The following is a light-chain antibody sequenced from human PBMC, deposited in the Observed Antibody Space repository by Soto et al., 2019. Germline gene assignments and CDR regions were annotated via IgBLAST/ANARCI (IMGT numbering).Light chain of an antibody. CDR1: SSDVGSYNL. J-gene: IGLJ3*02. V-gene: IGLV2-23*02. Sequence: QSALTQPASVSGSPGQSITISCTGTSSDVGSYNLVSWYQQHPDKAPNLIIYEVSKRPSGVSNRFSGSKSGNKASLTISGLQAEDEADYYCCSYAGSSTWVFGGGTKLTVL. CDR2: EVS. CDR3: CSYAGSSTWV.